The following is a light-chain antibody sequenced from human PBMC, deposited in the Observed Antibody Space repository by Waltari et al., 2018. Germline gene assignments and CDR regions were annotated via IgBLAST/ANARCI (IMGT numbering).Light chain of an antibody. CDR3: VLYMSRDIL. V-gene: IGLV8-61*01. J-gene: IGLJ3*02. Sequence: QTVVTQEQSFSVSPGGTVTLTCGLTSGSVAFTHSPSWYQQTPVQPPRTLIYSTNTLSSGVPDRFSGSILGYKAALTITGAQADDEAAYYCVLYMSRDILFGGGTKLTVL. CDR2: STN. CDR1: SGSVAFTHS.